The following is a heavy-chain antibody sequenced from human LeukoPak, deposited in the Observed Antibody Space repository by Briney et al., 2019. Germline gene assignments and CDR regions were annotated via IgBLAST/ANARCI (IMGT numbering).Heavy chain of an antibody. V-gene: IGHV4-59*08. CDR2: IYHSGST. J-gene: IGHJ3*01. CDR1: GGSISSYW. CDR3: VGHYYDSGRYAQDAFDV. D-gene: IGHD3-10*01. Sequence: SETLSLTCTVSGGSISSYWWSWIRQPPGKGLEWIGYIYHSGSTNYNPSLKSRVTMSVDTSKNQFSLKLTSVTAADTALFYCVGHYYDSGRYAQDAFDVWGQGTMVTVFS.